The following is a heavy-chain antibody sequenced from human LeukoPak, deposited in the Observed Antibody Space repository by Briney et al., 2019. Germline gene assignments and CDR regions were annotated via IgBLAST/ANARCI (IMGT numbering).Heavy chain of an antibody. V-gene: IGHV3-23*01. Sequence: GGSLRLSCAASGFTFINYGMTWVRQAPGKGLEWVSAISGSGGSTYYADSVKGRFTISRDNSKNTLYLQMNSLRAEDTAVYYCAKLDYGDYVLGYWGQGTLVTVSS. J-gene: IGHJ4*02. CDR2: ISGSGGST. CDR3: AKLDYGDYVLGY. D-gene: IGHD4-17*01. CDR1: GFTFINYG.